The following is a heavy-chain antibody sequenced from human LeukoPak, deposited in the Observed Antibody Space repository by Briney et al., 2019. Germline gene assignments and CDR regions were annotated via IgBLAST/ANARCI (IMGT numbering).Heavy chain of an antibody. CDR1: GFMFSDSA. V-gene: IGHV3-23*01. CDR3: ARDIELST. J-gene: IGHJ3*01. D-gene: IGHD3-16*02. Sequence: GGSLRLSCAASGFMFSDSAMSWVRQAPGRGLEWVSLISFSGGNTYYADSVKGRFTLSRDNSKDTLYLQMNILRAEDTAIYYCARDIELSTWGLGTMVTVSS. CDR2: ISFSGGNT.